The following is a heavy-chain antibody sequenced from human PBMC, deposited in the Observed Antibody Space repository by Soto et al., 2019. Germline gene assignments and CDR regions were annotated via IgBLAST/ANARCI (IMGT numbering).Heavy chain of an antibody. CDR3: ARDERIAVAGTDT. J-gene: IGHJ5*02. CDR2: ISGPGGST. Sequence: EVQLLESGGGLVQPGGSLRLSCAASGFIFSNYAMTWVRQAAGKGLEWVSSISGPGGSTYYADSVQGRITISRDNSKNTLFLQMHSLRADDTALYFCARDERIAVAGTDTWGQGILVSVTS. D-gene: IGHD6-19*01. V-gene: IGHV3-23*01. CDR1: GFIFSNYA.